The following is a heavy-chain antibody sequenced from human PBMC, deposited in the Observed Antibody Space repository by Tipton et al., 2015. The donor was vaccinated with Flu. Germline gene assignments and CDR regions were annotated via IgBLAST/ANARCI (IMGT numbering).Heavy chain of an antibody. D-gene: IGHD2-2*01. CDR1: GYTFTTYG. J-gene: IGHJ5*02. CDR2: INPNNANT. Sequence: QLLQSGAEVKKPGASVKVSCKASGYTFTTYGIHWVRLAPGQRLEWMAWINPNNANTKYSQKFQGRVTITWDTSASTAYMELSSLTSEDTAIYYCASELVQAAPFDPWGQGTLVTVSS. V-gene: IGHV1-3*01. CDR3: ASELVQAAPFDP.